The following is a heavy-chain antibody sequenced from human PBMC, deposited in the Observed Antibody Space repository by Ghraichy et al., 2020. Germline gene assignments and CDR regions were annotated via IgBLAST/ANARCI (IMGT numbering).Heavy chain of an antibody. V-gene: IGHV3-23*01. CDR1: GFTFSSYA. D-gene: IGHD3-10*01. CDR3: ARPYYGQRDQSTITDY. CDR2: ISGSGGST. J-gene: IGHJ4*02. Sequence: GGSLRLSCAASGFTFSSYAMSWVRQAPGKGLEWVSAISGSGGSTYYADSVKGRFTISRDNSKNTLYLQMNSLRAEDTAVYYCARPYYGQRDQSTITDYWGQGTLVTVSS.